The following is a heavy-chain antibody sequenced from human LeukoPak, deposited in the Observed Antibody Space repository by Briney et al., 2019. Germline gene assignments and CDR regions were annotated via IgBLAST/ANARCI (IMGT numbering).Heavy chain of an antibody. CDR3: AKDRDQLMLYPPRDLDP. CDR2: ISGSGGST. J-gene: IGHJ5*02. CDR1: GFTFSSYA. Sequence: GGSLRLSCAASGFTFSSYAMSWVRQAPGKGLEWVSAISGSGGSTYYADSVKGRFTISRDNSKNTLYLQMNSLRAEDTAVYYCAKDRDQLMLYPPRDLDPWGQGTLGTVSS. D-gene: IGHD2-2*01. V-gene: IGHV3-23*01.